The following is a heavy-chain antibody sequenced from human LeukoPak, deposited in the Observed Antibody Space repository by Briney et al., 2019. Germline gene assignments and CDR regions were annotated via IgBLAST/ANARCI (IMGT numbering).Heavy chain of an antibody. V-gene: IGHV3-30*18. Sequence: GGSLRLSCAASGFTFSNYAMSWVRQAPGKGLEWVAVISYDGSNKYYADSVKGRFTISRDNSKNTLYLQMNSPRAEDTAVYYCAKVRLSRYSYGRQYYFDYWGQGTLVTVSS. CDR2: ISYDGSNK. D-gene: IGHD5-18*01. J-gene: IGHJ4*02. CDR3: AKVRLSRYSYGRQYYFDY. CDR1: GFTFSNYA.